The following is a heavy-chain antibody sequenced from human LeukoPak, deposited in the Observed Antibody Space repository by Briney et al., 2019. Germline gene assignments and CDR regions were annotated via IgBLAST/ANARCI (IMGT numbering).Heavy chain of an antibody. V-gene: IGHV4-4*07. Sequence: SETLSLTCTVSGVSIRSYYWSWIRQPAGKGLEWIGRIYPSGTSYNPSLKGRVDISVDRSKNQFSLNLSSVTAADTAVYYCARDHESWWFDPWGQGTLVTVSS. CDR2: IYPSGT. CDR3: ARDHESWWFDP. J-gene: IGHJ5*02. CDR1: GVSIRSYY.